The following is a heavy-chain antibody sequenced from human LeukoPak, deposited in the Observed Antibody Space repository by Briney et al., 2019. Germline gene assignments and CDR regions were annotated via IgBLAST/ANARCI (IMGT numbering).Heavy chain of an antibody. Sequence: GGSLRLSCTASGLKFSSYWMSWVRQAPGKGLEWVANIKEDGSKNYYVDSVKGRFTISRDNSKNTLYLQMNSLRAEDTAVYYCAKGYCSSTSCPHYYYYYMDVWGKGTTVTVSS. V-gene: IGHV3-7*01. D-gene: IGHD2-2*01. CDR3: AKGYCSSTSCPHYYYYYMDV. CDR2: IKEDGSKN. J-gene: IGHJ6*03. CDR1: GLKFSSYW.